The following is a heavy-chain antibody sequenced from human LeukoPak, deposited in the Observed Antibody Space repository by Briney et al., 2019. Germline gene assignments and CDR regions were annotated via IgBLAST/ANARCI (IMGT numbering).Heavy chain of an antibody. J-gene: IGHJ6*02. CDR1: GFNFRAYW. V-gene: IGHV3-7*03. CDR3: AKDPAPLGIAAAAGVPHYYYYYGMDV. Sequence: GGSLRLSCTTSGFNFRAYWMGWVRQAPGKGLEWVANIHQHGSKENYLDSVKGRFTISRDNAKSSIYLQMNSLRAEDTAIYYCAKDPAPLGIAAAAGVPHYYYYYGMDVWGQGTTVTVSS. CDR2: IHQHGSKE. D-gene: IGHD6-13*01.